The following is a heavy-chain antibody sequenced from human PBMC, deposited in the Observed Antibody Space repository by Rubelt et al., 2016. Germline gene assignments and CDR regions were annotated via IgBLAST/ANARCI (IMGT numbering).Heavy chain of an antibody. D-gene: IGHD6-19*01. Sequence: QVQLVQSGAEVKKPGASVKVSCKASGYTFTSYAMHWVRQAPGQRLEWMGWINAGNGNTKYSQKFQGRVTITRDTSASTAYMELSSLRSEATAVYYCARVIWGSGWSNNWFDPWGQGTLVTVSS. CDR1: GYTFTSYA. CDR3: ARVIWGSGWSNNWFDP. V-gene: IGHV1-3*01. J-gene: IGHJ5*02. CDR2: INAGNGNT.